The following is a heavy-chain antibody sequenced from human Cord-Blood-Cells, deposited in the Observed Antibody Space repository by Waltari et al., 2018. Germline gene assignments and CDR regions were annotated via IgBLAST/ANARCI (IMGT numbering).Heavy chain of an antibody. V-gene: IGHV1-69*01. CDR3: ARVSGPTYYYGSGSPNWFDP. D-gene: IGHD3-10*01. J-gene: IGHJ5*02. CDR2: IIPIFGTA. CDR1: GGTFSSYA. Sequence: QVQLVQSGAEVQKPGSSVKVSCKASGGTFSSYAISCVRQAPGQGLQWMGGIIPIFGTANYAQKLQGRVTITADESTSTAYMELSSLRSEDTAVYYCARVSGPTYYYGSGSPNWFDPWGQGTLVTVSS.